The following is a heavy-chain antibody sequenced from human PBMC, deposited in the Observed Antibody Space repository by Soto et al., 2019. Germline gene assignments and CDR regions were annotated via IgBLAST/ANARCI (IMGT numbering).Heavy chain of an antibody. CDR1: GDTFNDYY. D-gene: IGHD5-12*01. V-gene: IGHV1-2*04. CDR3: ARESGGATATLDYYYFYLDV. J-gene: IGHJ6*03. CDR2: INPNGGVT. Sequence: QVQLVQSGAEVKKPGASVTVSCRSSGDTFNDYYIHWVRQAPGQGLEWMGWINPNGGVTKYAQKFQGWVNMTRDTSIRTVYMQLSRLRSDDTAVYYCARESGGATATLDYYYFYLDVWGTGTPVTVSS.